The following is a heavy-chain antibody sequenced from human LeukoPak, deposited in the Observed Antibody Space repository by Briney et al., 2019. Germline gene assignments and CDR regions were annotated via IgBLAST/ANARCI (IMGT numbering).Heavy chain of an antibody. V-gene: IGHV3-9*01. D-gene: IGHD2-21*02. CDR2: ITWNSDTV. Sequence: GRSLRLSCGASGFTFDDHAMHWVRQAPGKGLEWVSGITWNSDTVAYADSVKGRFTIARDNARNSLYLQMNSLRPEDTALYYCAKGPGLTAFFDFWGQGTLVTVSS. CDR1: GFTFDDHA. J-gene: IGHJ4*02. CDR3: AKGPGLTAFFDF.